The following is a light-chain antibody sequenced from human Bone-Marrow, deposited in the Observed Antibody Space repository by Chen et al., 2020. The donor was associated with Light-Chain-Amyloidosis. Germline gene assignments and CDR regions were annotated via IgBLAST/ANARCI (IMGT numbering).Light chain of an antibody. CDR1: SGSIPSNY. V-gene: IGLV6-57*01. CDR2: KDK. CDR3: QSYDNNNHV. Sequence: NFMLTQPHAVSESPGKTVTISCTHSSGSIPSNYVQWFQQRPGSPPTTVIYKDKERPSGVPDLLSGYIDSSSKFPYLTISGLKTEDEADYYCQSYDNNNHVFETGTKVTVL. J-gene: IGLJ1*01.